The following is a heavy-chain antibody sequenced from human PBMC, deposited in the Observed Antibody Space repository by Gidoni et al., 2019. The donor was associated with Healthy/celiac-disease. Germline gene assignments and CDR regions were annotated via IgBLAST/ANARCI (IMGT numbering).Heavy chain of an antibody. CDR3: TTAPDSGYSSSLTDY. J-gene: IGHJ4*02. D-gene: IGHD6-13*01. CDR1: GFTVSNAW. CDR2: IKSKTDGGTT. Sequence: EVQLVESGGGLVKPGGSLRLSCAASGFTVSNAWMSWVRQAPGKGLEWVGRIKSKTDGGTTDYAAPVKGRFTISRDDSKNTLYLQMNSLKTEDTAVYYCTTAPDSGYSSSLTDYWGQGTLVTVSS. V-gene: IGHV3-15*01.